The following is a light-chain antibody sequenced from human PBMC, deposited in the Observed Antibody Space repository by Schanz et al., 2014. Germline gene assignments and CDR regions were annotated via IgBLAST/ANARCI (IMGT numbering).Light chain of an antibody. CDR1: QSISSY. Sequence: DIQMTQSPSSLSASVGDRVTITCRASQSISSYLNWYQQKPGKAPKLLIYAASSLQSGVPSRFSGSGSGTDFTLTISSLQPEDFATYYCQQGYSSARTFGQGTKVEV. J-gene: IGKJ1*01. CDR3: QQGYSSART. CDR2: AAS. V-gene: IGKV1-39*01.